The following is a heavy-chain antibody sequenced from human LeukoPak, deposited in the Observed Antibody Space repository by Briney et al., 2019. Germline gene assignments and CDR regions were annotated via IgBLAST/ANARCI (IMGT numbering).Heavy chain of an antibody. D-gene: IGHD2-8*01. Sequence: GASVKVSCKTSGYTFTSLHVHWVRQAPGQGLEWMGWINTGSDHTRYSPKFQGRVTVAMDTSATTAYMELNSLTSEDTAVYYCARKSTNAGGGFDYWGQGTLVAGSS. CDR3: ARKSTNAGGGFDY. CDR1: GYTFTSLH. CDR2: INTGSDHT. J-gene: IGHJ4*02. V-gene: IGHV1-3*04.